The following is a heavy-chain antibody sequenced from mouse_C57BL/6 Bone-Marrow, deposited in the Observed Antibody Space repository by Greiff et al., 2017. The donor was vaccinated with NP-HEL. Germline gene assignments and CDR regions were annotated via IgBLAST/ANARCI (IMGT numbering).Heavy chain of an antibody. J-gene: IGHJ1*03. V-gene: IGHV1-64*01. CDR3: ARRGYYGISWYFDV. CDR1: GYTFTSYW. CDR2: IHPNSGST. D-gene: IGHD2-1*01. Sequence: QVQLQQPGAELVKPGASVKLSCKASGYTFTSYWMHWVKQRPGQGLEWIGMIHPNSGSTNYNEKFKSKATLTVDKSSSTAYMQLSSLTSEDSAVYYCARRGYYGISWYFDVRGTGTTVTVSS.